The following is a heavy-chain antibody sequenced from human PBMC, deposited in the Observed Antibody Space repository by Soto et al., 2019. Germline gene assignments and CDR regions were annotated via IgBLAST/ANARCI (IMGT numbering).Heavy chain of an antibody. V-gene: IGHV4-59*01. D-gene: IGHD3-16*01. CDR3: ARTRGGDGYSPRCDY. Sequence: SETLSLTCTVSGGSISSYYWSWIRQPPGKGLEWIGYIYYSGSTNYNPSLKSRVTISVDTSKNQFSLKLSSVTAADTAVYYCARTRGGDGYSPRCDYWGQGTLVTVSS. CDR1: GGSISSYY. CDR2: IYYSGST. J-gene: IGHJ4*02.